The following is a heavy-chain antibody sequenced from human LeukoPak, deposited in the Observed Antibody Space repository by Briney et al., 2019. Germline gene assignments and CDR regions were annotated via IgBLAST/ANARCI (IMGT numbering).Heavy chain of an antibody. CDR3: ASMELIGEKRGAFHS. D-gene: IGHD1-7*01. V-gene: IGHV4-59*01. CDR2: IYYSGTT. J-gene: IGHJ3*01. Sequence: PSETLSLTCTVSSGSISSYYWSWIRQPPGKELEWIGYIYYSGTTNYNPSLKSRVTMSLNASNKQLSLNLNSVTAADTAVYYCASMELIGEKRGAFHSWGQGTMVTVSA. CDR1: SGSISSYY.